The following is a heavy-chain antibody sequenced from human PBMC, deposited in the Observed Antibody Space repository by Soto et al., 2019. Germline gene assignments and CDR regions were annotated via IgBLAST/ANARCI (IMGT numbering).Heavy chain of an antibody. J-gene: IGHJ6*02. CDR2: VSGSGGST. Sequence: EVQLLESGGGLVQPGESLRLSCAASGFTFSSYAMIWVRQAPGKGLEWVSVVSGSGGSTYYVDSMKGRFTISRDNSKDTLYLQMDSPRGEATAVSYCAKSVNRHYYYTMDVWGQGTTVTFSS. CDR1: GFTFSSYA. V-gene: IGHV3-23*01. CDR3: AKSVNRHYYYTMDV. D-gene: IGHD4-17*01.